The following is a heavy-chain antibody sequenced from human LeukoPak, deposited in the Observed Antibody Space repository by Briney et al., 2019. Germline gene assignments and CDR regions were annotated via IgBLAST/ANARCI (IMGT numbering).Heavy chain of an antibody. CDR2: IYYSGST. D-gene: IGHD3-16*02. CDR3: ARIMITFGGVIVLNWFDP. J-gene: IGHJ5*02. V-gene: IGHV4-39*07. Sequence: SETLSLTCTVSGGSISSSSYYWGWIRQPPGKGLEWIGSIYYSGSTYYNPSLKSRVTISVDTSKNQFSLKLSSVTAADTAVYYCARIMITFGGVIVLNWFDPWGQGTLVTVSS. CDR1: GGSISSSSYY.